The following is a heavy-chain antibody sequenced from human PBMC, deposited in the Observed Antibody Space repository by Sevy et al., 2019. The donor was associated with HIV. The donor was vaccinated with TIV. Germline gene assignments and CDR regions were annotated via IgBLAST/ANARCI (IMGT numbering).Heavy chain of an antibody. V-gene: IGHV4-39*01. CDR2: IYYSGST. Sequence: SDTLSLTCTVSGGSISSSSYYWGWIRQPPGKGLEWIGSIYYSGSTYYNPSLKSRVTISVDTSKNQFSLKLSSVTAADTAVYYCARLDYYGSGRPIDYWGQGTLVTVSS. D-gene: IGHD3-10*01. CDR1: GGSISSSSYY. CDR3: ARLDYYGSGRPIDY. J-gene: IGHJ4*02.